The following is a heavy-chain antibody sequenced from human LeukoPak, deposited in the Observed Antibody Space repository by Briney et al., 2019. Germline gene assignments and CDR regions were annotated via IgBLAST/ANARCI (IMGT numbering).Heavy chain of an antibody. Sequence: KSSETLSLTCTVSGGSISSSNHYWGWIRRPPGKGLEWIGNIYYSGSTYYNPSLKSRVTISVDTSKNQFSLKLSSVTAADTAIYYCARHCSGRSDYYFDYWGQGTLVAVSS. D-gene: IGHD6-25*01. J-gene: IGHJ4*02. CDR1: GGSISSSNHY. V-gene: IGHV4-39*01. CDR2: IYYSGST. CDR3: ARHCSGRSDYYFDY.